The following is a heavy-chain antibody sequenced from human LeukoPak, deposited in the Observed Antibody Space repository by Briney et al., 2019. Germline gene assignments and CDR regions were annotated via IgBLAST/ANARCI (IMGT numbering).Heavy chain of an antibody. CDR3: AREQLGDSFDY. V-gene: IGHV3-30*19. D-gene: IGHD6-13*01. J-gene: IGHJ4*02. Sequence: PGGSLRLSCAASGFTFSTYGMLWVRQAPGKGLEWVAVISYDGSNKYYADSVKGRFTISRDNSKNTLYLQMNSLRAEDTAVYYCAREQLGDSFDYWGQGTLVTVSS. CDR2: ISYDGSNK. CDR1: GFTFSTYG.